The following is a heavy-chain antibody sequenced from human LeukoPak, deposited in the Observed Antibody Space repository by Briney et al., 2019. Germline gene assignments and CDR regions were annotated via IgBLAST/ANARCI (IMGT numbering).Heavy chain of an antibody. J-gene: IGHJ3*02. CDR1: GGSISGFF. Sequence: PSETLSLTCTVSGGSISGFFRSWIRQSPGKGLEWIGHTHINGNIRYNPSLNSRVTISLDTSKMQFSLKLDSATAADTAVYYCARHIGTGWYWAFDIWGQGTLVTVSS. V-gene: IGHV4-4*08. D-gene: IGHD6-19*01. CDR3: ARHIGTGWYWAFDI. CDR2: THINGNI.